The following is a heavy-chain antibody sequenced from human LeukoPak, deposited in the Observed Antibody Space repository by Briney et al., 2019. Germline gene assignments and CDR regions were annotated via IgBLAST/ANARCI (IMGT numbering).Heavy chain of an antibody. D-gene: IGHD3-22*01. V-gene: IGHV3-23*01. CDR3: AKAIVVVITPPYFDY. J-gene: IGHJ4*02. CDR2: ISGSGGST. CDR1: GFTFSSYA. Sequence: PGGSLRLFCAASGFTFSSYAMSWVRQAPGKGLEWVSAISGSGGSTYYADSVKGRFTISRDNSKNTLYLQMNSLRAEDTAVYYCAKAIVVVITPPYFDYWGQGTLVTVSS.